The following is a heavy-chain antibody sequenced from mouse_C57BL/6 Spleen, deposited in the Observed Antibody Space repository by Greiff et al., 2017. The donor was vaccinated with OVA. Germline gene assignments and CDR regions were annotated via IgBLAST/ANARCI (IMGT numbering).Heavy chain of an antibody. Sequence: VKLLESGAELARPGASVKLSCKASGYTFTSYGISWVKQRTGQGLEWIGAIYPRSGNTYYNEKFKGKATLTADKSYSTAYMELRSLTSEDSAVYVCAREGGNFTLGAMDYWGQGTSVTVSS. CDR3: AREGGNFTLGAMDY. V-gene: IGHV1-81*01. D-gene: IGHD2-1*01. J-gene: IGHJ4*01. CDR1: GYTFTSYG. CDR2: IYPRSGNT.